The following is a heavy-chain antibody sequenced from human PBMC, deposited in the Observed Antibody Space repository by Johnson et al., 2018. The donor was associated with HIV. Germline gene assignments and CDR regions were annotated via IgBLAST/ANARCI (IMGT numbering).Heavy chain of an antibody. CDR1: GFTFSSYA. J-gene: IGHJ3*02. V-gene: IGHV3-23*04. D-gene: IGHD6-13*01. CDR3: ARDESGSSWAFDI. Sequence: VQLVESGGGLVQPGGSLRLSCAASGFTFSSYAMSWVRQAPGTGLEWVSAISGSCGRTYYADSVTGRFTISRDNSKNTLYLQMNSRRAEDTAVYYCARDESGSSWAFDIWGQGTMVTVSS. CDR2: ISGSCGRT.